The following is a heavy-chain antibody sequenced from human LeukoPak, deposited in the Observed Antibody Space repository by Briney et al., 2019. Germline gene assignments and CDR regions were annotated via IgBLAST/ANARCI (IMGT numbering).Heavy chain of an antibody. CDR1: GFTFSSYA. V-gene: IGHV3-23*01. CDR2: ISGSGGST. D-gene: IGHD3-9*01. Sequence: GGSLRLSCAASGFTFSSYAMSWVRQAPGKGLEWVSAISGSGGSTYYADSVKGRFTISRDNSKTTLYLQMNSLRAEDTAVYYCAKDRVEGGFNQKPFEGYYWGQGTLVTVSS. J-gene: IGHJ4*02. CDR3: AKDRVEGGFNQKPFEGYY.